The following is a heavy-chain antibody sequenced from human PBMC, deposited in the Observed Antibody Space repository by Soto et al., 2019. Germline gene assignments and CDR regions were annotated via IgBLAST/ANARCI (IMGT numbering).Heavy chain of an antibody. J-gene: IGHJ3*02. V-gene: IGHV3-66*01. CDR2: IYSGGST. D-gene: IGHD2-15*01. CDR3: AIDCSGGSCYGIDAFDI. Sequence: EVQLVESGGGLVQPGGSLRLSCAASGFTVSSNYMSWVRQAPGKGLEWVSVIYSGGSTYYADSVKGRFTISRDNSKNTLYLKINSLRAEDTAVYYCAIDCSGGSCYGIDAFDIWGQGTMVTVSS. CDR1: GFTVSSNY.